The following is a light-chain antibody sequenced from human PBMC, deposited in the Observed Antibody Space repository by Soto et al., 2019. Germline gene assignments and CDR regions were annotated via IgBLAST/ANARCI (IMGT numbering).Light chain of an antibody. Sequence: EIVLTQSPGTLSLSPGERATHSCRASQSVSSNYLAWYQQKPGQAPSLLIYDASSRATGIPDRFSGSGSGTDFTLTISRLEPEDFAMYYCQQYGSSAPITFGQGTRLEIE. CDR1: QSVSSNY. J-gene: IGKJ5*01. CDR2: DAS. V-gene: IGKV3-20*01. CDR3: QQYGSSAPIT.